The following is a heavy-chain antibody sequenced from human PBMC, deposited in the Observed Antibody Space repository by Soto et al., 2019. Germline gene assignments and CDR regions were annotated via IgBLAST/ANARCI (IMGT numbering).Heavy chain of an antibody. CDR3: AREPRYCRGGSCSITGDAYDI. CDR2: ISNRGDT. CDR1: GFIVSDTY. J-gene: IGHJ3*02. D-gene: IGHD2-15*01. V-gene: IGHV3-66*01. Sequence: EVQLVESGGGLVQPGGSLRLSCTASGFIVSDTYVNWVRQDPGKGLEWVSVISNRGDTHYADSVRGRFSLSRDISDNTLHLQMNNLRVEDTAVYYCAREPRYCRGGSCSITGDAYDIWGQGTIVTVSS.